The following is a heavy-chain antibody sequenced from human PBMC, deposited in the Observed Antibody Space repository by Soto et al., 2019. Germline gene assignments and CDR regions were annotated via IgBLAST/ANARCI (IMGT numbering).Heavy chain of an antibody. CDR2: MNPNNGNT. CDR1: AYTFTSYD. Sequence: ASVKVSCKAAAYTFTSYDINWVRQATGQDFEWMGWMNPNNGNTAYAQKFQGGVTMTRDTSKSTAFMELSSLTSEDTAVYYCARDFGEHYYGSGSYYGMDVWGQGTTVTVS. D-gene: IGHD3-10*01. J-gene: IGHJ6*02. CDR3: ARDFGEHYYGSGSYYGMDV. V-gene: IGHV1-8*01.